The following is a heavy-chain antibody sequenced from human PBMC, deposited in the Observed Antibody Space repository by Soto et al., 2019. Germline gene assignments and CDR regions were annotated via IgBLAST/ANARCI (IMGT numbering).Heavy chain of an antibody. Sequence: GGSLRLSCAASGFTFSSYGMHWVRQAPGKGPEWVAVISYDGSNKYYADSVKGRFTISRDNSKNTLYLQMNSLRAEDTAVYYCAKEGSAPLRLERRWGYGMDVWGQGTTVTVSS. D-gene: IGHD1-1*01. CDR3: AKEGSAPLRLERRWGYGMDV. J-gene: IGHJ6*02. V-gene: IGHV3-30*18. CDR1: GFTFSSYG. CDR2: ISYDGSNK.